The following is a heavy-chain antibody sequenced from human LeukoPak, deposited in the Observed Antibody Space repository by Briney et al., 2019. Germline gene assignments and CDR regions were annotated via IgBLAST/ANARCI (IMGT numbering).Heavy chain of an antibody. J-gene: IGHJ3*02. V-gene: IGHV3-21*01. D-gene: IGHD2-2*01. CDR1: GFTFSTYA. CDR2: ISSSSSYI. CDR3: ARIPCSSTSCRDAFDI. Sequence: GGSLRLSCAASGFTFSTYAMSWVRQAPGKGLEWVSSISSSSSYIYYADSVKGRFTISRDNAKNSLYLQMNSLRAEDTAVYYCARIPCSSTSCRDAFDIWGQGTMVTVSS.